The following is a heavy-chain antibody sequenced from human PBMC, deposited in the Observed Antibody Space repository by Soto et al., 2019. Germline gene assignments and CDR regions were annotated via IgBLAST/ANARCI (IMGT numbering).Heavy chain of an antibody. CDR3: ASPSSGWYSRNWFDP. CDR1: GFTFSSYA. V-gene: IGHV3-30-3*01. J-gene: IGHJ5*02. CDR2: ISYDGSNK. Sequence: GGSPRLSCAASGFTFSSYAMHWVRQAPGKGLEWVAVISYDGSNKYYADSVKGRFTISRDNSKNTLYLQMNSLRAEDTAVYYCASPSSGWYSRNWFDPWGQGTLVTVSS. D-gene: IGHD6-19*01.